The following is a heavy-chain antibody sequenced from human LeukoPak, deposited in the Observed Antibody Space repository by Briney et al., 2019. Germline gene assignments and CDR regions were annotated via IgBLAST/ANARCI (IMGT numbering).Heavy chain of an antibody. CDR1: GASFRDDF. Sequence: SETLHLTCGVHGASFRDDFWSCIRQAPGKGLEWIGEINYGGTTNYNPSLMSRVTVSVDRSKNQFSLMMRSVTAADTATYYCARFSTITPGDLGDAVDFWGQGTMVSISA. V-gene: IGHV4-34*01. CDR3: ARFSTITPGDLGDAVDF. D-gene: IGHD2-21*02. J-gene: IGHJ3*01. CDR2: INYGGTT.